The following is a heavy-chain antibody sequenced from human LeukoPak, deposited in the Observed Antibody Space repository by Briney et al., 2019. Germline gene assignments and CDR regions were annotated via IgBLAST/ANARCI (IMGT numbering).Heavy chain of an antibody. D-gene: IGHD6-19*01. CDR3: AKGIAVAGPFDY. V-gene: IGHV3-23*01. CDR1: GLTFSSYA. J-gene: IGHJ4*02. CDR2: ISGSGGST. Sequence: GGSLRLSCAASGLTFSSYAMSWVRQAPGKGLEWDSAISGSGGSTYYADSVKGRFTISRDNSKNTLYLQMNSLRAEDTAVYYCAKGIAVAGPFDYWGQGTLVTVSS.